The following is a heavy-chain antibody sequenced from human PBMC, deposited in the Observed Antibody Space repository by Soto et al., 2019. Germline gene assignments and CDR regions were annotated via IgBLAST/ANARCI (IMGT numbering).Heavy chain of an antibody. V-gene: IGHV3-30*18. D-gene: IGHD5-12*01. J-gene: IGHJ6*02. CDR3: TKDDGYNDSTYYHYFGMDV. CDR1: VFTFSGYY. CDR2: ISYDGSTE. Sequence: GSLRVCCAASVFTFSGYYMHWVRQAPGKGLEWVAVISYDGSTEYYADSVKGRFTISRDNSANRLFLQMNSLRPEDTAVYYCTKDDGYNDSTYYHYFGMDVWGQGTTVTVSS.